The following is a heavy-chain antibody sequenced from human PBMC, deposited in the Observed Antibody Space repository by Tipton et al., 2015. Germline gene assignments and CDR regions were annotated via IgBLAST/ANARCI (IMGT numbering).Heavy chain of an antibody. CDR2: ISSRGTTI. Sequence: SLRLSCAASGFTFSDFSMSWIRQAPGKGLEWVSYISSRGTTIYYADSVKGRFTISRDNAKNSLYLQMNSLRAEDTAVYYCARDPLGSSGWHSIFDYWGQGTLVTVSS. V-gene: IGHV3-11*01. CDR1: GFTFSDFS. J-gene: IGHJ4*02. D-gene: IGHD6-19*01. CDR3: ARDPLGSSGWHSIFDY.